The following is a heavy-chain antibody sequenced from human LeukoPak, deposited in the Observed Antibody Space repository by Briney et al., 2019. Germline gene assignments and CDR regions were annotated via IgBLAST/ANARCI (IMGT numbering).Heavy chain of an antibody. Sequence: ASVKVSCKASGYTFTGYYMHWVRQAPGQGLEWMGWINPNSGGTNYAQKFQGRVTMTRDTSISTAYMELSRLRSDDTAVYYCARDKWELRPADLDYYYGMDVWGQGTTVTVSS. CDR3: ARDKWELRPADLDYYYGMDV. V-gene: IGHV1-2*02. D-gene: IGHD1-26*01. CDR2: INPNSGGT. CDR1: GYTFTGYY. J-gene: IGHJ6*02.